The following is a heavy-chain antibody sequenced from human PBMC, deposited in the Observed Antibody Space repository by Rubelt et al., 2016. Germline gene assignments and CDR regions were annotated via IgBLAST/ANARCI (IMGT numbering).Heavy chain of an antibody. V-gene: IGHV3-15*07. CDR1: GFTFTKAW. Sequence: VESGGGLVKPGGSLRLSCAASGFTFTKAWMNWVRQAPGKGLEWVGRIKSKSDGGTTDYAAPVKGRFTISRDDSKNTVFMQMNSLKTEDTAMYYCTRARDIWNYFYYWGQGTQVTVSS. CDR3: TRARDIWNYFYY. J-gene: IGHJ4*02. D-gene: IGHD1-1*01. CDR2: IKSKSDGGTT.